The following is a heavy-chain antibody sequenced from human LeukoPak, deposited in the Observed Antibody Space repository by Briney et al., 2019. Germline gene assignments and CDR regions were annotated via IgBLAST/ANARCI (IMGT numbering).Heavy chain of an antibody. CDR2: ISAYNGNT. CDR3: ARDCGIAAAEVIDY. V-gene: IGHV1-18*01. Sequence: ASVKVSCNASGYTFTSYGISWVRQAPGQGLEWMGWISAYNGNTNYAQKLQGRVTMTTDTSTSTAYMELRSLRSDDTAVYYCARDCGIAAAEVIDYWGQGTLVTVSS. CDR1: GYTFTSYG. J-gene: IGHJ4*02. D-gene: IGHD6-25*01.